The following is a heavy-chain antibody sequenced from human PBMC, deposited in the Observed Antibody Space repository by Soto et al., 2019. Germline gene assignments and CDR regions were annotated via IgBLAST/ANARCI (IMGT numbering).Heavy chain of an antibody. J-gene: IGHJ6*02. CDR2: ISYDGSNK. CDR1: GFNFRNYG. Sequence: LRLSCAASGFNFRNYGMHWVRQAPGKGLEWVAVISYDGSNKYYADPVKGRFTISRDNSKNTLYLQMNSLRAEDTAVYYCAKDRAAAIPDYYYGMDVWGQGTTVTVSS. D-gene: IGHD2-2*02. V-gene: IGHV3-30*18. CDR3: AKDRAAAIPDYYYGMDV.